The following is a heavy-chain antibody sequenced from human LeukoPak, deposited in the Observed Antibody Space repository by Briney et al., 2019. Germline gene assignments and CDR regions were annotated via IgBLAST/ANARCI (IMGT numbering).Heavy chain of an antibody. CDR1: GFTFSSYA. J-gene: IGHJ4*02. D-gene: IGHD6-13*01. Sequence: GGSLRLSCEASGFTFSSYAMHWVRQAPGKGLEWVAVISYDGSNKYYADSVKGRFTISRDNSKNTLYLQMNSLRAEDTAVYYCARDSYSSSWFFDYWGQGTLVTVSS. CDR3: ARDSYSSSWFFDY. V-gene: IGHV3-30-3*01. CDR2: ISYDGSNK.